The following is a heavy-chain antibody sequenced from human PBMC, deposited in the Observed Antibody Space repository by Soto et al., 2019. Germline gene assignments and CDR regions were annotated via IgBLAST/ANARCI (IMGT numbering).Heavy chain of an antibody. Sequence: QVQLVESGGGVVQPGRSLRLSCAASGFTFSSYALHWVRQAPGKGLQWVAVISFDGSNKYYADSVKGRFTISRDNSKNTLYLQMNSLRAEDTVVYYCARDARYLYCSGSSCYSLYFDYWGQGTLVTVSS. V-gene: IGHV3-30-3*01. CDR2: ISFDGSNK. J-gene: IGHJ4*02. CDR1: GFTFSSYA. CDR3: ARDARYLYCSGSSCYSLYFDY. D-gene: IGHD2-15*01.